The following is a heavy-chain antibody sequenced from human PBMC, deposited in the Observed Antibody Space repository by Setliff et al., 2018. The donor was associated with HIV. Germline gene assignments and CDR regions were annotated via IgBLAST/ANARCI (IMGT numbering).Heavy chain of an antibody. D-gene: IGHD2-21*02. Sequence: SETLSLTCTVSGGSISSSNYYWGWIRQPPGKGLEWIGSIYYSGSTYKPSLKSRVTISVDTSKNQFSLKLSSVTAADTAVYYCARDYCGGDCYFPYYYYGMDVWGQGTTVTVSS. CDR1: GGSISSSNYY. V-gene: IGHV4-39*07. J-gene: IGHJ6*02. CDR2: IYYSGST. CDR3: ARDYCGGDCYFPYYYYGMDV.